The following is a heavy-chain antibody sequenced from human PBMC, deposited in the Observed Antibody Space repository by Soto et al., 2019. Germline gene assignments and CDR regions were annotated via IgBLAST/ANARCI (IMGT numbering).Heavy chain of an antibody. J-gene: IGHJ4*02. CDR2: IYWDDDK. Sequence: QITLRESGPPLVKPTQTLTLTCTFSGFSLSTSGVGVGWIRQPPGKALEWLALIYWDDDKRYSPSLKSRLTSHKDTAKNQVLLTRTNRDPVDTASYYCAHCRRYGSGWYPLDYWGQGTLVTVSS. CDR3: AHCRRYGSGWYPLDY. V-gene: IGHV2-5*02. D-gene: IGHD6-19*01. CDR1: GFSLSTSGVG.